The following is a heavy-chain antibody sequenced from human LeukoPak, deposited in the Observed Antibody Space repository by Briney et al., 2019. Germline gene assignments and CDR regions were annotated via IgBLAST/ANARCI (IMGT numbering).Heavy chain of an antibody. Sequence: PSETLSLTCTVSGYSISSSYYWSWIRQPPGKGLEWIGYIYYSGSTNYNPSLKSRVTISVDTSKNQFSLKLSSVTAADTAVYYCARSPPSIAARPVTYYMDVWGKGTTVTVSS. J-gene: IGHJ6*03. CDR1: GYSISSSYY. CDR3: ARSPPSIAARPVTYYMDV. CDR2: IYYSGST. D-gene: IGHD6-6*01. V-gene: IGHV4-61*01.